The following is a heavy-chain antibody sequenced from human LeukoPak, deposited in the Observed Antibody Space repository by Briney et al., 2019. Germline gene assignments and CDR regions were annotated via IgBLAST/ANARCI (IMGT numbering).Heavy chain of an antibody. CDR2: IYYSGST. CDR3: ARSGSYGDRYYFDY. Sequence: SETLSLTCTVSGGSISSGGYYWSWIRQHPGKGLEWIGYIYYSGSTYYNPSLKSRVTISVDTSKNQFSLKLSSVTAADTAVYYCARSGSYGDRYYFDYWGQGTLVTVSS. CDR1: GGSISSGGYY. J-gene: IGHJ4*02. D-gene: IGHD4-17*01. V-gene: IGHV4-31*03.